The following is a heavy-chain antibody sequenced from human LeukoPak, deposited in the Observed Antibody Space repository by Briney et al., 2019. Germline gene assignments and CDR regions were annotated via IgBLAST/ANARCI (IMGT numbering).Heavy chain of an antibody. CDR1: GGSINNYY. D-gene: IGHD5-24*01. CDR3: AREGGYKSPFDY. V-gene: IGHV4-59*01. Sequence: PSETLSLTCSVSGGSINNYYWSWIRQPPGKGLEWLGYISFSGSTNYNPSLKCRVTISVDMSKNQFSLKLSSVTAADTAVYYCAREGGYKSPFDYWGQGTLVTVSS. CDR2: ISFSGST. J-gene: IGHJ4*02.